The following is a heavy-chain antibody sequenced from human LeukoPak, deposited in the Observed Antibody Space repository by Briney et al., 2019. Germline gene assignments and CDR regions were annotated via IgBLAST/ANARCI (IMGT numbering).Heavy chain of an antibody. D-gene: IGHD2-2*01. CDR2: IKQDGSEK. V-gene: IGHV3-7*01. J-gene: IGHJ4*02. CDR1: GFTFSSYW. Sequence: GGSLRLSCAASGFTFSSYWMSWVRQAPGKGLEWVANIKQDGSEKYYVDSVKGRFTISRDNAKNSLYLQMNSLRAEDTAMYYCAGPMGPATIFGFDYWGQGALVTVSS. CDR3: AGPMGPATIFGFDY.